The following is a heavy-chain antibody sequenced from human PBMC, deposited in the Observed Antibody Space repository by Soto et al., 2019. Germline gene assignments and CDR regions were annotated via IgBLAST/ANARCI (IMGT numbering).Heavy chain of an antibody. J-gene: IGHJ5*02. CDR3: APVFDSSGSYWFDP. V-gene: IGHV1-24*01. Sequence: ASVKVSCKVSGYTLTELSMHWVRQAPGKGLEWMGGFDPEDGETIYAKKFQGRVTMTEDTSTDTAYMELSSLRSEDTAVYYCAPVFDSSGSYWFDPWGQGTLVTVSS. CDR2: FDPEDGET. CDR1: GYTLTELS. D-gene: IGHD3-22*01.